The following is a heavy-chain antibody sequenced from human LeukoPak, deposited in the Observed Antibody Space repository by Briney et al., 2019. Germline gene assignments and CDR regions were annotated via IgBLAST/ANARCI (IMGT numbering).Heavy chain of an antibody. CDR3: ARVRSTVAGIDF. D-gene: IGHD6-19*01. Sequence: GGSLRLSCAASGFTFSTYWMAWVRQAPGKGLEWVATIKPDGGDKYYVDSVKGRFTISRDNARNSLFLQMNSLRAEDTAVYYRARVRSTVAGIDFWGQGTLVTVSS. CDR1: GFTFSTYW. V-gene: IGHV3-7*01. J-gene: IGHJ4*02. CDR2: IKPDGGDK.